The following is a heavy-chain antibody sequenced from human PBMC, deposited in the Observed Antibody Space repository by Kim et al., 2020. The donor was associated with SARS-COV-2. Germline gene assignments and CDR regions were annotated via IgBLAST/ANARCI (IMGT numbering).Heavy chain of an antibody. CDR1: GFTFSSYS. V-gene: IGHV3-21*01. D-gene: IGHD2-21*02. Sequence: GGSLRLSCTASGFTFSSYSMNWVRQAPGKGLEWVSSISSSSGYIYYADSVKGRFTISRDNAKNSLYLQMNSLRAEDTAVYYCARATIGVVTAPRCDYWGQGTLVTVSS. CDR3: ARATIGVVTAPRCDY. CDR2: ISSSSGYI. J-gene: IGHJ4*02.